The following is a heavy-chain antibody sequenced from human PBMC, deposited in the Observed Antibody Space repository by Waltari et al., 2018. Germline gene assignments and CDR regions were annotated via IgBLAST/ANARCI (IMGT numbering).Heavy chain of an antibody. J-gene: IGHJ3*02. CDR3: ATEEIYYDSSGKDAFDI. D-gene: IGHD3-22*01. CDR2: LYTSGIT. Sequence: QVQLQESGPGLFKPSQTLSLTCTVSGGSISSGRYYWSWIRQPAGKGLEWLGRLYTSGITNYNPALMSRVTISVETSKNQFSLRLSSVPAADTAVNYCATEEIYYDSSGKDAFDIWGKGTMV. V-gene: IGHV4-61*02. CDR1: GGSISSGRYY.